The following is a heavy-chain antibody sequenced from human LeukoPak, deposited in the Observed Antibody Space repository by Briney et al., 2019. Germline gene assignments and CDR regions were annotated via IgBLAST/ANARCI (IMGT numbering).Heavy chain of an antibody. CDR2: IYTSGST. CDR3: ARRRLYYYYMDV. CDR1: GGSISSGSYY. J-gene: IGHJ6*03. Sequence: KTSETLSLTCTVSGGSISSGSYYWSWIRQPAGKGLEWIGRIYTSGSTNYNPSLKSRVTISVDTSKNQFSLKLSSVTAADTAVYYCARRRLYYYYMDVWGKGTTVTVSS. V-gene: IGHV4-61*02.